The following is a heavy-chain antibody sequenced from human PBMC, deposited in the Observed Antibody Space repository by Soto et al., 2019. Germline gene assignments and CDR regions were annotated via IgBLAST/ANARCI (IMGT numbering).Heavy chain of an antibody. CDR2: IYYSGST. CDR3: ARASGDCGGDCYSAFGY. CDR1: GGSISSGDYY. Sequence: QVQLQESGPGLVKPSQTLSLTCTVSGGSISSGDYYWSWIRQPPGKGLEWIGYIYYSGSTYYNPSLKSRVTISVDTSKNQFSLKLSSVTAADTAVYYCARASGDCGGDCYSAFGYWGQGTLVTVSS. V-gene: IGHV4-30-4*01. D-gene: IGHD2-21*02. J-gene: IGHJ4*02.